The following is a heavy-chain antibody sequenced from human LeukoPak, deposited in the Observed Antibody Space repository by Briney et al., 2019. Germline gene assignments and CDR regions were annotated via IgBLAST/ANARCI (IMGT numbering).Heavy chain of an antibody. CDR3: ARGRGYQEMGTWAQSPRGGNHRRYYFDY. J-gene: IGHJ4*02. V-gene: IGHV4-59*01. D-gene: IGHD5-24*01. Sequence: PSETLSLTCTVSGGSISSYYWSWIRQPPGKGLEWIGYIYYSGSTNYNPSLKSRVTISVDTSKNQFSLKLSSVTAADTAVYYCARGRGYQEMGTWAQSPRGGNHRRYYFDYWGQGTLVTVSS. CDR2: IYYSGST. CDR1: GGSISSYY.